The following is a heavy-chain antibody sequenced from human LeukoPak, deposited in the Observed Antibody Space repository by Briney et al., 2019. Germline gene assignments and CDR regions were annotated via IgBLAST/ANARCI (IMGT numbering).Heavy chain of an antibody. D-gene: IGHD3-22*01. CDR2: IYYSGST. V-gene: IGHV4-59*08. J-gene: IGHJ4*02. CDR1: GGSIGTYY. CDR3: ARGNTWLTSI. Sequence: PSETLSLTCTVSGGSIGTYYWSWIRQPPGKGLEWIGNIYYSGSTNYNPSLKSRVSISVDTSKNQYSLKLTSVTARDTAFYYCARGNTWLTSIWDQGTLVIVSS.